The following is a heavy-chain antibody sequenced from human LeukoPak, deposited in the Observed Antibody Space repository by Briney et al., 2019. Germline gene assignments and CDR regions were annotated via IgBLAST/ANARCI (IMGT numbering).Heavy chain of an antibody. J-gene: IGHJ4*02. CDR2: INPSGGST. D-gene: IGHD3-16*02. CDR1: GYTFTSYY. CDR3: ARDRYYDYVWGSYRYLDY. Sequence: ASVKVSCKASGYTFTSYYMHWVRQAPGQGLEWMGIINPSGGSTSYAQKFQGRVTMTRDTSTSTVYMELSSLRSEDTAVYYCARDRYYDYVWGSYRYLDYWGQGTLVTVSS. V-gene: IGHV1-46*01.